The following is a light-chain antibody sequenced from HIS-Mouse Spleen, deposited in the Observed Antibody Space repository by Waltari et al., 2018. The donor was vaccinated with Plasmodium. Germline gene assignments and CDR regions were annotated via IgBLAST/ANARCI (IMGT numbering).Light chain of an antibody. Sequence: SYELTQPPSVSVSPGQTANITCSGDKLGDKYACWYQQKPGQSPVLVIYQDSKRPSGIPERFSGSNSGNTATLTISGTQAMDEADYYCQAWDSSTAYVVFGGGTKLTVL. CDR2: QDS. J-gene: IGLJ2*01. V-gene: IGLV3-1*01. CDR1: KLGDKY. CDR3: QAWDSSTAYVV.